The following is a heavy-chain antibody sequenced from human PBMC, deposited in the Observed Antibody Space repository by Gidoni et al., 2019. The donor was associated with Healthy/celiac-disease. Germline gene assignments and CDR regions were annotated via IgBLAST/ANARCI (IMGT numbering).Heavy chain of an antibody. CDR1: GGSISSGGYY. CDR2: IYYSGST. CDR3: ARELIEGGVATMFDY. Sequence: QVQLQESGPGLVKPSKTLSLTCTVSGGSISSGGYYWSWIRQHPGKGLEWIGYIYYSGSTYYNPSLKSRVTISVDTSKNQFSLKLSSVTAADTAVYYCARELIEGGVATMFDYWGQGTLVTVSS. J-gene: IGHJ4*02. V-gene: IGHV4-31*03. D-gene: IGHD5-12*01.